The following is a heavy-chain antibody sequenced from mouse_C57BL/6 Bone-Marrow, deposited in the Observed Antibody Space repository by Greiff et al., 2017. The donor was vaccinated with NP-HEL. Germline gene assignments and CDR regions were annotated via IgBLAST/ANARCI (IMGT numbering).Heavy chain of an antibody. Sequence: QVQLQQPGAELVKPGASVKLSCKASGYTFTSYWMHWVKQRPGQGLEWIGIIHPNSGSTNYNEKFTSKATLTVDKSSSTAYMKLSSLTSEDSAVYYCARGITTVPYFDYWGQGTTLTV. J-gene: IGHJ2*01. CDR3: ARGITTVPYFDY. CDR2: IHPNSGST. CDR1: GYTFTSYW. D-gene: IGHD1-1*01. V-gene: IGHV1-64*01.